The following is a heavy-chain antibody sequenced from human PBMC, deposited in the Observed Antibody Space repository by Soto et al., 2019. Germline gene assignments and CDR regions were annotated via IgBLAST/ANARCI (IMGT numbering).Heavy chain of an antibody. J-gene: IGHJ6*03. CDR3: ASEPYTIYGDYYMDV. V-gene: IGHV3-48*01. CDR1: GFTFSSYS. CDR2: ISSSSSTI. D-gene: IGHD4-17*01. Sequence: PGGSLRLSCAASGFTFSSYSMNWVRQAPGKGLEWVSYISSSSSTIYYADSVKGRFTISRDNAKNSLYLQMNSLRAEDTAVYYCASEPYTIYGDYYMDVWGKGTTVTVSS.